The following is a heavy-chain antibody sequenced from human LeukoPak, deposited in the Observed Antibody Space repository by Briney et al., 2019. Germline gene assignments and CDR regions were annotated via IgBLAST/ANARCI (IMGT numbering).Heavy chain of an antibody. V-gene: IGHV4-38-2*02. D-gene: IGHD2-2*02. Sequence: SETLSLTCTVSGYSISSGYYWGWIRQPPGKGLEWIGSIYHSGSTYYNPSLKSRVTISVDTSKNQFSLKLSSVTAADTAVYYCARVFNLGYCSSTSCYTFDYWGQGTLVTVSS. CDR1: GYSISSGYY. CDR2: IYHSGST. J-gene: IGHJ4*02. CDR3: ARVFNLGYCSSTSCYTFDY.